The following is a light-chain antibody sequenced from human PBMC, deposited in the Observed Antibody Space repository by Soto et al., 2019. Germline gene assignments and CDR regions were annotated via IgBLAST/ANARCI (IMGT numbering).Light chain of an antibody. Sequence: EIVMTQSPATLSVSPGERATLSCRASQSVSSNLAWYQQKPGQAPRLLIYGASTRATGIPARFSGSGSGTEFTLPICSLQCEDFAVYYCQQYNNWPWTFGQGTKVEIK. CDR1: QSVSSN. CDR2: GAS. V-gene: IGKV3-15*01. CDR3: QQYNNWPWT. J-gene: IGKJ1*01.